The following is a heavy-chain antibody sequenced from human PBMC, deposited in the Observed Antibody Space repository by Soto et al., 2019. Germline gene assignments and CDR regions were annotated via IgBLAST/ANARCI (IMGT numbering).Heavy chain of an antibody. D-gene: IGHD3-22*01. Sequence: EVQLVESGGGLVQPGGTLRLSCAASGFTFSNYDMHWVRQATGKGLEWVSGIGTAGDSYYPGSVKGRFTISRENAKNSLYLHMNSLRAGDTAVYYCARGGGDSSGYYYDPLNYCYGMDVWGQGTTVTVSS. CDR1: GFTFSNYD. J-gene: IGHJ6*02. CDR2: IGTAGDS. V-gene: IGHV3-13*01. CDR3: ARGGGDSSGYYYDPLNYCYGMDV.